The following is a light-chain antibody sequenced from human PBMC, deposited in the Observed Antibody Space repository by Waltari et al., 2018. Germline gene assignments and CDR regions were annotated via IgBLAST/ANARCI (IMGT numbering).Light chain of an antibody. V-gene: IGKV3-15*01. CDR2: GSP. Sequence: EIVMTQSPATVSVSPGETATLSCRASQSVGSSLAWYQQKPGQAPRLLIYGSPTRATGIPARFRGSGSGTDFTLIISSLQSEDCAVYYCQQYTTLLTWTFGQGTNVEIK. CDR1: QSVGSS. CDR3: QQYTTLLTWT. J-gene: IGKJ1*01.